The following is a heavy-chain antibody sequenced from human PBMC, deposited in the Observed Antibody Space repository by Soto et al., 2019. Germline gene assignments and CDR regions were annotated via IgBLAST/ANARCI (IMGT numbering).Heavy chain of an antibody. D-gene: IGHD2-21*01. J-gene: IGHJ4*02. CDR3: AKGRGSDSLAILHY. CDR2: ISGSGGST. CDR1: GFTFSSYA. V-gene: IGHV3-23*01. Sequence: GGSLRLSCAASGFTFSSYAMSWVRQAPGKGLEWVSAISGSGGSTYYADSVKGRFTISRDNSKNTLYLQMNSLRAEDTAVYYCAKGRGSDSLAILHYWGQGTLVTVSS.